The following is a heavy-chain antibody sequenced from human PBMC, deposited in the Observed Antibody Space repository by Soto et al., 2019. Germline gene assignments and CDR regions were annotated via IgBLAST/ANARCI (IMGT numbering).Heavy chain of an antibody. Sequence: GGSLRLSCAASGFTVSTKYMSWVRQAPGKGLKWVSVIYSGGSTFYADSVRGRFTISRDNSKNTVNLQMNSLRAEDTAVYYCANRPLSIITFDYWSLGTLVTVS. V-gene: IGHV3-66*01. CDR2: IYSGGST. CDR3: ANRPLSIITFDY. J-gene: IGHJ4*02. D-gene: IGHD3-22*01. CDR1: GFTVSTKY.